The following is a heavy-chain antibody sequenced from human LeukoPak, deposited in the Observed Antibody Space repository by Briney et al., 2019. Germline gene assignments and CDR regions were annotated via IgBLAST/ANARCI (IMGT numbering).Heavy chain of an antibody. Sequence: GGSLRLSCAASGFTVSSNYMSWVRQAPGKGLEWVSVIYSGGSTYYADSVKGRFTISRDKSKNTLYLQMNSLRAEDTAVYYCARAHDYVWGSYRSSYYFDYWGQGTLVTVSS. CDR1: GFTVSSNY. D-gene: IGHD3-16*02. J-gene: IGHJ4*02. CDR3: ARAHDYVWGSYRSSYYFDY. V-gene: IGHV3-66*01. CDR2: IYSGGST.